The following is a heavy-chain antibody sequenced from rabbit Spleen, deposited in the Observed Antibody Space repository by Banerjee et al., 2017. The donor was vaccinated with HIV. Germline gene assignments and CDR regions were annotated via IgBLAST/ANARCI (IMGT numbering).Heavy chain of an antibody. CDR2: IDVGAGST. J-gene: IGHJ6*01. D-gene: IGHD8-1*01. V-gene: IGHV1S7*01. Sequence: QMKETGGGLVQPGGSLTLSCKASGFDFRRYYLSWVRQAPGKGLEWIGIIDVGAGSTDYASWVNGRFTISSDNAQSTVDLKMTSLTAADTAAYFCARDSGSSFSSYGMDLWGPGTLVTVS. CDR3: ARDSGSSFSSYGMDL. CDR1: GFDFRRYY.